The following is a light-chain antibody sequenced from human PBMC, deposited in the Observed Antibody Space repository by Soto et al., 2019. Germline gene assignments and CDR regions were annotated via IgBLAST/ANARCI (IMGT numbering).Light chain of an antibody. CDR2: GAS. V-gene: IGKV3D-15*01. CDR3: QQYNNRPPIT. J-gene: IGKJ5*01. Sequence: EIVMTQSPVTLSVSPGESATLSCRDSQSVGSNLAWYQQRPGQAPRLLIYGASTRATGIPVRFSGSGSGTEFTLTISGLQSEDFGVYLCQQYNNRPPITFGQGTRLEIK. CDR1: QSVGSN.